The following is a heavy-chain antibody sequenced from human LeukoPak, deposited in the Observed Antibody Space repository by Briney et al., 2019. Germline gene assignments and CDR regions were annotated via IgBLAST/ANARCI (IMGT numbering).Heavy chain of an antibody. CDR2: INPNSGGT. D-gene: IGHD3-16*02. J-gene: IGHJ5*02. V-gene: IGHV1-2*02. CDR1: GYTFTGYY. CDR3: ARAGIMITFGGVIVNDWFDP. Sequence: ASVKVSCKASGYTFTGYYMHWVRQAPGQGLEWMGWINPNSGGTNYAQKFQGRVTMTRDTSISTAYMGLSRLRSDDTAVYYCARAGIMITFGGVIVNDWFDPWGQGTLVTVSS.